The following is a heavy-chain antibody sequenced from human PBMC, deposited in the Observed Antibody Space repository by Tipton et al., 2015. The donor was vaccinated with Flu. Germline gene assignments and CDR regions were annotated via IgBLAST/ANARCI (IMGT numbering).Heavy chain of an antibody. CDR3: ARDRKEILTGSPRYYYGMDV. J-gene: IGHJ6*04. D-gene: IGHD3-9*01. Sequence: TLSLTCTVSGGSISSYYWSWIRQPPGKGLEWIGYIYYSGSTNYNPSLKSRVTISVDTSKNQFSLKLSSVTAADTAVYYCARDRKEILTGSPRYYYGMDVWGKGTTVTVS. V-gene: IGHV4-59*01. CDR1: GGSISSYY. CDR2: IYYSGST.